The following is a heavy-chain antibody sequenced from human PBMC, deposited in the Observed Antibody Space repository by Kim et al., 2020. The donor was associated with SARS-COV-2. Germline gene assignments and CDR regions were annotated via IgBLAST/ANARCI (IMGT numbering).Heavy chain of an antibody. CDR2: IRSKAYGGTT. D-gene: IGHD6-19*01. CDR1: GFTFGDYA. V-gene: IGHV3-49*03. J-gene: IGHJ3*02. Sequence: GGSLRLSCTASGFTFGDYAMSWFRQAPGKGLEWVGFIRSKAYGGTTEYAASVKGRFTISRDDSKSIAYLQMNSLKTEDTAVYYCTRPSSGWSYAFDIWGQGTMVTVSS. CDR3: TRPSSGWSYAFDI.